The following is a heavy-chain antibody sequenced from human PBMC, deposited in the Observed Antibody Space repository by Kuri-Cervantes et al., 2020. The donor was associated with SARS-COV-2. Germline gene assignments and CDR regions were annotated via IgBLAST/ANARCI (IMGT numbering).Heavy chain of an antibody. CDR1: GYTFTSYA. D-gene: IGHD3-3*01. J-gene: IGHJ6*02. CDR2: INAGNGNT. V-gene: IGHV1-3*01. Sequence: ASVKVSCKASGYTFTSYAMHWVRQAPGQRLEWMGWINAGNGNTKYSQKFQGRVTLTRDTSASTAYMELSSLRSEDTAVYYCARGLREAVNGNYYYYGMDVWGQGTTVTVSS. CDR3: ARGLREAVNGNYYYYGMDV.